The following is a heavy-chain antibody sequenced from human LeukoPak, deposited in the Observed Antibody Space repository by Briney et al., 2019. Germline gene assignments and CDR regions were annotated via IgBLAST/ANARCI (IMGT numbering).Heavy chain of an antibody. J-gene: IGHJ5*02. CDR2: ISYDGSNK. CDR3: AKDSYSSSPAGWFDP. V-gene: IGHV3-30*18. D-gene: IGHD6-6*01. Sequence: PGGSLRLSCAASGFTFSSYGMHWVRQAPGKGLEWVAVISYDGSNKYYADSVKGRFTISRDNSKNTLYLQMNSLRAEDTAVYYCAKDSYSSSPAGWFDPWGQGTLVTVSS. CDR1: GFTFSSYG.